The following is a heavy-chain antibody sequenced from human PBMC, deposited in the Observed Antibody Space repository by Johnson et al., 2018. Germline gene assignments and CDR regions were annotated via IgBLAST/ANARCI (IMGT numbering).Heavy chain of an antibody. CDR3: AKGHHYDYSGQKMGWYDS. J-gene: IGHJ5*01. Sequence: VQLVQSGGGLVQPGGSLRLSCAASGFTVSSNYMSWVRQAPGKGLEWVSGIIGSGDRAYYADSVKGRFSISRDNSENTLYLQRNSLRGGDTAVDYCAKGHHYDYSGQKMGWYDSWGQGILVTVSA. V-gene: IGHV3-23*04. D-gene: IGHD3-22*01. CDR1: GFTVSSNY. CDR2: IIGSGDRA.